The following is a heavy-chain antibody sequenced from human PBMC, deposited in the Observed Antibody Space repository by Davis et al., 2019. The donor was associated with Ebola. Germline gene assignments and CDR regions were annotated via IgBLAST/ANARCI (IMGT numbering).Heavy chain of an antibody. CDR3: AKGGYCSGGSCYQSDYYYGLDV. CDR1: GFTFSSYS. J-gene: IGHJ6*02. CDR2: IRYDGSNK. D-gene: IGHD2-15*01. V-gene: IGHV3-30*02. Sequence: GGSLRLSCAASGFTFSSYSMSWVRQAPGKGLEWVAFIRYDGSNKYYADSVKGRFTISRDNSKNTLYLQMNSLRAEDTAVYYCAKGGYCSGGSCYQSDYYYGLDVWGQGTTVTVSS.